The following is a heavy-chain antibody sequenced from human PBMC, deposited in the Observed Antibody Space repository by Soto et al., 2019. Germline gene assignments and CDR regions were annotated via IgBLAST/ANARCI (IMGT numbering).Heavy chain of an antibody. J-gene: IGHJ4*02. Sequence: ASVKVSCKASGYSFTNDYMHWVRQAPEQGLEWMGIINPSGGSTSYAQKFQDRITMTRDTSTSTVYMELSSLRSEDTAVYYRARATSGSTYAHFDYWGQGTLVTVSS. CDR1: GYSFTNDY. CDR3: ARATSGSTYAHFDY. CDR2: INPSGGST. D-gene: IGHD6-19*01. V-gene: IGHV1-46*01.